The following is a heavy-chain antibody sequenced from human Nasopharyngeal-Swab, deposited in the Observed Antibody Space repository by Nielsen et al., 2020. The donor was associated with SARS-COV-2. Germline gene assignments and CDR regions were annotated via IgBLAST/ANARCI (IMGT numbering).Heavy chain of an antibody. D-gene: IGHD4-23*01. CDR3: ASGSGGDSRY. CDR2: INQDGTEK. J-gene: IGHJ4*02. Sequence: GGPLRLSCAASGFTFSNYWMSWVRQTPGKGLEWVANINQDGTEKYYVDSVKGRFTISRDNAKNSLYLQMSSLRAEDTALYYCASGSGGDSRYWGQGTLVTVSS. V-gene: IGHV3-7*01. CDR1: GFTFSNYW.